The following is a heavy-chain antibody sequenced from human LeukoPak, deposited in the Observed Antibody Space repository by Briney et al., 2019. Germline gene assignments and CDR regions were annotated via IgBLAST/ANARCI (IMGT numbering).Heavy chain of an antibody. CDR2: IWYDGSDE. V-gene: IGHV3-33*01. J-gene: IGHJ4*02. CDR1: GFTFSSYG. CDR3: ARVAPYSSGWYSFDY. Sequence: GRSLRLSCAASGFTFSSYGMHWVRQAPGTGLEWVAVIWYDGSDEYYADSVKGRFTISRDNSENTLYLQMSSLRVEDTAVYYCARVAPYSSGWYSFDYWGQGTLVTVSS. D-gene: IGHD6-19*01.